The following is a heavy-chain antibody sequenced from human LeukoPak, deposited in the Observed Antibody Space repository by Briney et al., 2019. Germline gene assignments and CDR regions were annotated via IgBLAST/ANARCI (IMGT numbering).Heavy chain of an antibody. CDR3: ANTNVPSNWFYFDY. J-gene: IGHJ4*02. CDR1: GFSFSR. V-gene: IGHV3-7*01. Sequence: GGSLRLSCVVSGFSFSRMSWVRQAPGKGLEWVANIKEDGSEKYYADSVKGRFTISRDNSKNTLYLQMNSLRAEDTAVYYCANTNVPSNWFYFDYWGQGTLVTVSS. CDR2: IKEDGSEK. D-gene: IGHD3-9*01.